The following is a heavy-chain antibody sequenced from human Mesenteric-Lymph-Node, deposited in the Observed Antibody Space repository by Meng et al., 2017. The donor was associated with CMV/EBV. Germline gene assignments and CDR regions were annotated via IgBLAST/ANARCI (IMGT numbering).Heavy chain of an antibody. Sequence: SVKVSCKASGTIFSSFGISWVRQAPGQRLEWMGGIVPVVGTPNYAPKFQGRVTITADKSTSTVYMDLSSLRSEDTALYYCARSLERMAVSGPLDYWGQGTLVTVSS. CDR3: ARSLERMAVSGPLDY. CDR1: GTIFSSFG. D-gene: IGHD6-19*01. CDR2: IVPVVGTP. V-gene: IGHV1-69*06. J-gene: IGHJ4*02.